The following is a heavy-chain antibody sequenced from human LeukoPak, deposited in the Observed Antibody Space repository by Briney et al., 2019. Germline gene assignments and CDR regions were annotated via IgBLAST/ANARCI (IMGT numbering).Heavy chain of an antibody. CDR3: AKSMVRGVIIFVDY. V-gene: IGHV3-23*01. CDR2: ISGSGGST. CDR1: GFTFSSYA. Sequence: GGSLRLSCAASGFTFSSYAMSWVRQAPGKGLEWVSAISGSGGSTYYADSVKGRFTISRDNSKNTLYLQMNSLRAEDTAVYYCAKSMVRGVIIFVDYWGQGTLVTVSS. D-gene: IGHD3-10*01. J-gene: IGHJ4*02.